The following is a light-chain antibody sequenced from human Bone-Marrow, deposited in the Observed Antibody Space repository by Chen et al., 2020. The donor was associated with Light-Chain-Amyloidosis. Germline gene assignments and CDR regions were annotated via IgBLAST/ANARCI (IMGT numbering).Light chain of an antibody. CDR2: EVS. J-gene: IGLJ2*01. CDR1: SSDVGSYNL. CDR3: CSYAGSRGVV. V-gene: IGLV2-23*02. Sequence: QSALTQPASGSGSPGQSITISCTGTSSDVGSYNLVSWYQQHPGKAPKLMIYEVSKRPSGVSNRFSCSKSGNTASLTISGLQAEDEADYYCCSYAGSRGVVFGGGTKLTVL.